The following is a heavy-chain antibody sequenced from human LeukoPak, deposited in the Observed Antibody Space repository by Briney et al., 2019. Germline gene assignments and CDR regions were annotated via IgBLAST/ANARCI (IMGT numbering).Heavy chain of an antibody. D-gene: IGHD6-19*01. J-gene: IGHJ4*02. CDR3: AKIPNRSGWYQDY. CDR2: ISSSGAST. V-gene: IGHV3-23*01. CDR1: ECTFSSYS. Sequence: GGSLRLSCVASECTFSSYSMTWVRQGPERGLEWVSAISSSGASTYYADSVKGRFTISRDNSKNTLYLQMNSLTAEDTAVYYCAKIPNRSGWYQDYWGQGTLVTVSS.